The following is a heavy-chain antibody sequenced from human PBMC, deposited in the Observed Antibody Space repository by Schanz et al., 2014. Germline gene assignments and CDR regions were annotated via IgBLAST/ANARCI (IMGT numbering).Heavy chain of an antibody. Sequence: EGQLAESGGGLVQPGGSLRLSCAVSGFTVSSNHMSWVCQAPGKGLEWVSTISASGGSTYYADSVKGRFTISRDNSKNILYLQMNSLRAEDTAVYYCAKQIHYDILTVTRNWGQGTLVTVSS. J-gene: IGHJ4*02. CDR2: ISASGGST. CDR1: GFTVSSNH. D-gene: IGHD3-9*01. CDR3: AKQIHYDILTVTRN. V-gene: IGHV3-23*04.